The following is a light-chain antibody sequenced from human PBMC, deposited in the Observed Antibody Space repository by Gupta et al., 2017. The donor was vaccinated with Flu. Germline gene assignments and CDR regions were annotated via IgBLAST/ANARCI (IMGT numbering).Light chain of an antibody. Sequence: QSVLTQPPSASGTPGQRVTISCSGSTSNIGGNSVYWYQQLPGTPPKAIIYKSNQRSSGVPDRFSGSKSGTSASLAISGLRSEDEADYYCATWDDSLSGPVFGGGTTLTVL. J-gene: IGLJ3*02. CDR2: KSN. CDR1: TSNIGGNS. V-gene: IGLV1-47*01. CDR3: ATWDDSLSGPV.